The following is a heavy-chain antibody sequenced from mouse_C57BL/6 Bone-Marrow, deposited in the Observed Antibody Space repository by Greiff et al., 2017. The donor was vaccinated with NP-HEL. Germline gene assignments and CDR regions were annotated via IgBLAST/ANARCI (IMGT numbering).Heavy chain of an antibody. J-gene: IGHJ4*01. CDR2: IYPGDGDT. V-gene: IGHV1-80*01. Sequence: VQLQQSGAELVKPGASVKISCKASGYAFSGYWMNWVKQRPGKGLEWIGQIYPGDGDTNYNGKFKGKATLTADKSSSTAYMPLSSLTSEDAAVYCCAREKNWGDYYAMDYWGQGTSVTVSS. CDR1: GYAFSGYW. CDR3: AREKNWGDYYAMDY. D-gene: IGHD4-1*01.